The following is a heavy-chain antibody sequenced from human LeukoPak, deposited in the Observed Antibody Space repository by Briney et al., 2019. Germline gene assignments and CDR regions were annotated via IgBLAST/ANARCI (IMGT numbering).Heavy chain of an antibody. D-gene: IGHD4-17*01. CDR1: GFTFSSYG. CDR3: AKGTTVTTHDAFDI. CDR2: IWYDGSNK. J-gene: IGHJ3*02. Sequence: GGSLRLSCAASGFTFSSYGMHWVRQAPGKGLEGVAVIWYDGSNKYYADSVKGRFTISRDNSKNTLYLQMISLRAEDTAVYYCAKGTTVTTHDAFDIWGQGTMVTVSS. V-gene: IGHV3-33*06.